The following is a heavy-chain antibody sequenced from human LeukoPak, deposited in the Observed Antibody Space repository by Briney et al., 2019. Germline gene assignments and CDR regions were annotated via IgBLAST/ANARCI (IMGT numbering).Heavy chain of an antibody. CDR2: ISGSGGST. Sequence: GGSLRLSCAAPGFTFSSYAMSWVRQAPGKGLEWVSAISGSGGSTYYADSVKGRFTISRDNSKNTLYLQMNSLRAEDTAVYYCASPGAAVYYYYGMDDWGQGTTVTVSS. CDR1: GFTFSSYA. J-gene: IGHJ6*02. D-gene: IGHD1-26*01. V-gene: IGHV3-23*01. CDR3: ASPGAAVYYYYGMDD.